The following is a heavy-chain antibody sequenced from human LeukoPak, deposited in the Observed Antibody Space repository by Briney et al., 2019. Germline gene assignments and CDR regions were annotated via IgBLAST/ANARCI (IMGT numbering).Heavy chain of an antibody. J-gene: IGHJ6*03. CDR1: GGSFSGYY. CDR2: INHSGST. V-gene: IGHV4-34*01. Sequence: PSETLSLTCAVYGGSFSGYYWSWIRQPPGKGLEWIGEINHSGSTNYNPSLKSRVTISVDTSKNQFSLKLSSVTAADTAVYYCARVVPAATLSYYYYMDVWGKGTTVTVSS. D-gene: IGHD2-2*01. CDR3: ARVVPAATLSYYYYMDV.